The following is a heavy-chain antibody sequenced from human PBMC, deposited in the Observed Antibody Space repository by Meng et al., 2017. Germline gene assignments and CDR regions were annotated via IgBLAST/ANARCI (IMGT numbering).Heavy chain of an antibody. D-gene: IGHD3-16*01. CDR3: ASDGEVTGGTFDY. CDR2: LWYDGSNK. V-gene: IGHV3-33*01. CDR1: GFTFSSYG. J-gene: IGHJ4*02. Sequence: GESLKISCAASGFTFSSYGMHWVRQAPGKGLEWVAVLWYDGSNKYYADSVKGRFTISRDNSKNTLYLQMNSLRAEDTAVYYCASDGEVTGGTFDYWGQGTLVTVSS.